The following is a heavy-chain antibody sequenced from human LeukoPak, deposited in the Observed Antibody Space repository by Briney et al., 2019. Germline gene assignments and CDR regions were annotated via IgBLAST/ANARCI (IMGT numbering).Heavy chain of an antibody. CDR2: ISAYNGNT. Sequence: ASVTVSCKASGYTFNTYGISWVRQPPGQGLEWMGWISAYNGNTNYVQKLQGRVIMTKDTSTSTAYMELRSLISDDAAVYYCARDNQTPSYYYASGSLNNWFDPWGQGTLVTVSS. J-gene: IGHJ5*02. V-gene: IGHV1-18*01. CDR1: GYTFNTYG. CDR3: ARDNQTPSYYYASGSLNNWFDP. D-gene: IGHD3-10*01.